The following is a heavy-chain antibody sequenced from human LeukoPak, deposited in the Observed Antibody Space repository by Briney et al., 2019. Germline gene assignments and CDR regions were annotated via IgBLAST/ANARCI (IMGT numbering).Heavy chain of an antibody. CDR2: IKQDGSEK. CDR1: GFTFSSYW. J-gene: IGHJ5*01. CDR3: ARGPDVLRYFDWFDY. D-gene: IGHD3-9*01. Sequence: GGSLRLSCAASGFTFSSYWMSWVRQAPGKGLEWVANIKQDGSEKYYVDSVKGRLTISRDNAKNSLYLQMNSLRAEDTAVYYCARGPDVLRYFDWFDYWGQGTLVTVSS. V-gene: IGHV3-7*01.